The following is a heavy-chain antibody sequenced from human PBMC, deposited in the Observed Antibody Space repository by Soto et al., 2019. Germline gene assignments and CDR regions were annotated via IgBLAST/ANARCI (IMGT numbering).Heavy chain of an antibody. CDR2: IKQDGSEK. Sequence: EVQLVESGGGLVQPGGSLRLSCSASGFTFSTYWMSWVRQAPGKGLEWVANIKQDGSEKYYVDSVKGRFSISRDNAKNSLYLQMNSLRAEDTAVYYCASVSRYYNDYWGQGTPVTVSS. CDR3: ASVSRYYNDY. D-gene: IGHD3-22*01. V-gene: IGHV3-7*01. CDR1: GFTFSTYW. J-gene: IGHJ4*02.